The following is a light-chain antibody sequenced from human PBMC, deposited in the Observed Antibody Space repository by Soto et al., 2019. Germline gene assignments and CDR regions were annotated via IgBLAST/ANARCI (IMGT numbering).Light chain of an antibody. V-gene: IGLV2-14*01. Sequence: QSALTQPASVSGSPGQSITISCTGTSSDVGGYNYVSWYQQQPGKAPKLMIYEVSNRPSGVSNRFSGSKSGNTASLTISGRQAEDEADYYCSSYTSSRSDVFGTGTKLAVL. CDR2: EVS. CDR3: SSYTSSRSDV. J-gene: IGLJ1*01. CDR1: SSDVGGYNY.